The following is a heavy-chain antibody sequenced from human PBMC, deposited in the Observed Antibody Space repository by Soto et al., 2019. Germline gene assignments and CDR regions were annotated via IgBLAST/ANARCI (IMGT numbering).Heavy chain of an antibody. J-gene: IGHJ6*02. CDR2: IFYSGST. Sequence: SETLSLTCTVSGGSISSSIYYWGWIRQPPGKGLEWIGSIFYSGSTYYNPSLKSRVTISVDTSENQFSLKLSSVTATDTAVFYCARLFDGMDVWGRGTAVTVSS. V-gene: IGHV4-39*01. CDR1: GGSISSSIYY. CDR3: ARLFDGMDV.